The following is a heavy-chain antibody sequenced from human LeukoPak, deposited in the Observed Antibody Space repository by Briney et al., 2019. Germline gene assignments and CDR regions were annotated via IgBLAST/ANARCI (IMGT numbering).Heavy chain of an antibody. Sequence: GGSLRLSCAASGFTFSSYSMNWVRQAPGKGLEWVSYISSSSTIYYADSVKGRFTISRDNAKNSLYLQMNSLRAEDTAVYYCARDLWYTGSYRVIFDYWGQGTLVTVSS. CDR2: ISSSSTI. V-gene: IGHV3-48*04. J-gene: IGHJ4*02. CDR3: ARDLWYTGSYRVIFDY. CDR1: GFTFSSYS. D-gene: IGHD1-26*01.